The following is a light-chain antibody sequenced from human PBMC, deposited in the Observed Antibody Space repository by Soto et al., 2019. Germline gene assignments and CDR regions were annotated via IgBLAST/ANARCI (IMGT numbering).Light chain of an antibody. J-gene: IGKJ1*01. CDR3: HQRANWPGT. V-gene: IGKV3-11*01. CDR1: QSVFTY. CDR2: DVS. Sequence: EIVLTQSPATLSLSPGERATLSCRASQSVFTYLVWYQQKPGQAPRLLIYDVSDRAAGIPARFSGTGSGTDFTLTISSLEPEDFAIYYCHQRANWPGTFGQGTKVEIK.